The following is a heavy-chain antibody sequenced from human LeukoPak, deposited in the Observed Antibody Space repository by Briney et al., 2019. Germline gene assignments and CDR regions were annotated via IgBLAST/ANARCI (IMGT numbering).Heavy chain of an antibody. CDR1: GFTFSTYG. J-gene: IGHJ4*02. D-gene: IGHD2-2*01. CDR2: ISYDGNDK. Sequence: GGSLRLSCAASGFTFSTYGMHWVRQAPGEGLEWVAIISYDGNDKDYADSVRGRFTISRDNSKNTLYLQMNSLRGEDTAVYYCAKSTAPAGYYLDYWGQGILVTVSS. V-gene: IGHV3-30*18. CDR3: AKSTAPAGYYLDY.